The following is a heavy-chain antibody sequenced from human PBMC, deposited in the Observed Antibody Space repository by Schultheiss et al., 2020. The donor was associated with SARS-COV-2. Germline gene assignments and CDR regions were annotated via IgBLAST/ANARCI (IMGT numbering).Heavy chain of an antibody. V-gene: IGHV1-8*01. D-gene: IGHD4-17*01. J-gene: IGHJ4*02. CDR2: INPNSGNT. CDR3: ARDLYGDLPGGY. Sequence: ASVKVSCKASGYTFTSYDINWVRQATGQGLEWMGWINPNSGNTGYAQKFQGRVTMTTDTSTSTAYMELRSLRSDDTAVYYCARDLYGDLPGGYWGQGTLVTVSS. CDR1: GYTFTSYD.